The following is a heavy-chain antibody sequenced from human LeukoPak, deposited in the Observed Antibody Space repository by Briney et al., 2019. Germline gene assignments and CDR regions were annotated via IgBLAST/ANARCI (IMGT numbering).Heavy chain of an antibody. J-gene: IGHJ4*02. Sequence: PSETLSLTCTVSGGSISSYYWSWIRQPPGKGLEWIGYIYYSGSTNYNPSLKSRVTISVDTSKNQFSLKLSSVTAADTAVYYCARDGPSRPFTIWGQGTLVTVSS. CDR3: ARDGPSRPFTI. V-gene: IGHV4-59*12. D-gene: IGHD5-24*01. CDR1: GGSISSYY. CDR2: IYYSGST.